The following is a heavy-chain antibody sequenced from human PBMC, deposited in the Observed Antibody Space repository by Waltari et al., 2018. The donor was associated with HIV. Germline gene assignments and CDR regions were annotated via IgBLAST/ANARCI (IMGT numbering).Heavy chain of an antibody. CDR3: ASWWDAFAI. CDR1: GFTFSSYE. J-gene: IGHJ3*02. V-gene: IGHV3-48*03. D-gene: IGHD2-8*02. Sequence: EVQLVESGGGLVQPGGSLRLSCPASGFTFSSYEMNWVGQAPGQGVGWGSYISSRGSTIYDAASVKGRFTISRDNAKNSLYLQMNSLGAEDAAVYYCASWWDAFAIWGQGTMVTVSS. CDR2: ISSRGSTI.